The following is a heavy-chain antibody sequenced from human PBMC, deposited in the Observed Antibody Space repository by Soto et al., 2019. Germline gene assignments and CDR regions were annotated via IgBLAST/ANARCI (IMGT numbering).Heavy chain of an antibody. V-gene: IGHV3-23*01. J-gene: IGHJ3*02. CDR3: AKEDDAWTNGHFDI. D-gene: IGHD2-8*01. Sequence: EVQLLESGGGLVQPGGSLRLSCAASGFTFSSYDMSWVRQAPGKGLEWISAISGSGGSAYYADAVKGRLTIYRDNYKNTLHVQLNSLRSEDTAIYYCAKEDDAWTNGHFDIWGQGTVVTVSS. CDR2: ISGSGGSA. CDR1: GFTFSSYD.